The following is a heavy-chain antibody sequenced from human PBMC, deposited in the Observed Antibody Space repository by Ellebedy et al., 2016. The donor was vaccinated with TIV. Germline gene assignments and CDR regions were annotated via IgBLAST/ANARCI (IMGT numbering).Heavy chain of an antibody. CDR1: GFSFSSYG. J-gene: IGHJ5*02. D-gene: IGHD4-17*01. V-gene: IGHV3-7*01. CDR3: AREGAYGDYSQVSFPFDP. CDR2: IRQDGHEK. Sequence: GGSLRLSCAASGFSFSSYGMSWVRQAPGKGLEWVASIRQDGHEKDYVDSVKGRFTISRDNGKNSLDLQMNRLRAEETAVYYCAREGAYGDYSQVSFPFDPWGQGTLVTVSS.